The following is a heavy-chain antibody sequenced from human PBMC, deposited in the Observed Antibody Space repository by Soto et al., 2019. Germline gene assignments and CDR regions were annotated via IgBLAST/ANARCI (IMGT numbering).Heavy chain of an antibody. CDR3: ARPPLNEYLVFDS. CDR2: IYYSGST. V-gene: IGHV4-39*01. CDR1: GDSIGDTSYY. J-gene: IGHJ4*02. D-gene: IGHD6-6*01. Sequence: QLQLQEAGPGLVKPSETLSLTCTVSGDSIGDTSYYWGWIRQPPGEGLEWIGSIYYSGSTYYNPSLKSRVTISVDTSKNQFSLRLNSVTAADTAVYYCARPPLNEYLVFDSWGQGILVTVSS.